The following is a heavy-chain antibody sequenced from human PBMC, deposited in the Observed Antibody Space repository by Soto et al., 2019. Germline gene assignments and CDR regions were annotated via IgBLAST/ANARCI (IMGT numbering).Heavy chain of an antibody. CDR1: GFTFSNYW. CDR3: AKCVGFLESKGMDV. J-gene: IGHJ6*02. Sequence: GGSLRLSCAASGFTFSNYWMHWVRQAPGKGLVWVSRINSYGTSVNYAESVKGRFTISRDNAKNTLYLQMNSLRAEDTAVYCCAKCVGFLESKGMDVWGQGTTVTVSS. CDR2: INSYGTSV. V-gene: IGHV3-74*01. D-gene: IGHD3-3*01.